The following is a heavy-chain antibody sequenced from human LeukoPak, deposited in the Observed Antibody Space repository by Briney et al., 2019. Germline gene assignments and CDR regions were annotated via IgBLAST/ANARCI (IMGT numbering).Heavy chain of an antibody. CDR1: GYSFTSYW. Sequence: GESLKISCKGSGYSFTSYWISWVRQMPGKGREWMGGIDPCDSYTNYSPSFQPHVTISADKSISTAYLQRSSLKASDTAKYYWAREVVATTSDYWGQGTLVTVSS. V-gene: IGHV5-10-1*01. D-gene: IGHD5-12*01. J-gene: IGHJ4*02. CDR2: IDPCDSYT. CDR3: AREVVATTSDY.